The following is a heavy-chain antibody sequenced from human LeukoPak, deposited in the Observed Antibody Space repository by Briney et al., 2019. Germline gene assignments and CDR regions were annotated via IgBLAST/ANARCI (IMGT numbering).Heavy chain of an antibody. D-gene: IGHD3-10*01. V-gene: IGHV3-73*01. J-gene: IGHJ4*02. CDR3: TSLWFGELLVPTGFDY. CDR2: IRSKANSYAT. CDR1: GFTFSGSA. Sequence: GGSLRLSCAASGFTFSGSAMHWVRQASGKGLEWVGRIRSKANSYATAYAASVKGRFTISRDDSKNTAYLQMNSLKTEDTAVYYCTSLWFGELLVPTGFDYWGQGTLVIVSS.